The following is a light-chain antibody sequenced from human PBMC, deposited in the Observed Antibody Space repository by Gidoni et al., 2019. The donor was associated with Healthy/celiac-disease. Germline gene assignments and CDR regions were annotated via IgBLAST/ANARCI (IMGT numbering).Light chain of an antibody. J-gene: IGLJ2*01. Sequence: SYELIQPPSVSVSPGQTARITCSGDALPKQYAYWYQQKPGQAPVLVIYKDSERPSGIPERFSGSSSGTTVTLTISGVQAEDEADYYCQSADSSGTYDVVFGGGTKLTVL. V-gene: IGLV3-25*01. CDR3: QSADSSGTYDVV. CDR1: ALPKQY. CDR2: KDS.